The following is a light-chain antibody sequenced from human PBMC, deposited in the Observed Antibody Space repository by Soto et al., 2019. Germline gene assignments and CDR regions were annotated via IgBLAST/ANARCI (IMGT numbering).Light chain of an antibody. CDR3: QQSYSTPPAT. CDR2: AAS. CDR1: QSISNY. Sequence: DIQMTQSPSSLSASVGDRVTITCRASQSISNYLNWYQQKPGKAPKLLIYAASSLQSGVPSRFSGSGSGTDFTFTISSLQPEDFATYYCQQSYSTPPATFGGGIKVEIK. V-gene: IGKV1-39*01. J-gene: IGKJ4*01.